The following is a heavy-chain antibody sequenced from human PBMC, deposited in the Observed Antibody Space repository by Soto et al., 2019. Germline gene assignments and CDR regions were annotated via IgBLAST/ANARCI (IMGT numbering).Heavy chain of an antibody. CDR1: GFSFSSFW. CDR3: ARDFGEVGSTAAFDI. CDR2: IHNDGSRT. Sequence: GGSLRLSCAASGFSFSSFWMHWARQAPGKGLVWVAHIHNDGSRTSYADSVKGRFTISRDNAKNTLYLQMNSLRAEETAMYYCARDFGEVGSTAAFDIWGQGTMVTASS. J-gene: IGHJ3*02. V-gene: IGHV3-74*01. D-gene: IGHD1-26*01.